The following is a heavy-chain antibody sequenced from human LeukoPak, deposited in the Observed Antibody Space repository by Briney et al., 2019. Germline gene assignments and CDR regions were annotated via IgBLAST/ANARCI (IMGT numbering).Heavy chain of an antibody. CDR1: GFTFGDYA. J-gene: IGHJ3*02. CDR2: IRSKAYGGTT. D-gene: IGHD3-9*01. V-gene: IGHV3-49*04. Sequence: GGSLRLSCTASGFTFGDYAMSWVRQAPGKGREWVGFIRSKAYGGTTEYAASVKGRFTISRDDSKSIAYLQMNSLKTEDTAVYYCTRHYDILTGSMGDAFDIWGQGTMVTVSS. CDR3: TRHYDILTGSMGDAFDI.